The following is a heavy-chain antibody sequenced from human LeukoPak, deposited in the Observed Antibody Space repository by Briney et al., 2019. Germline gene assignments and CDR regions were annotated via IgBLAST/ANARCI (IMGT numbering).Heavy chain of an antibody. D-gene: IGHD1-26*01. J-gene: IGHJ3*02. CDR1: GFSFSSFS. V-gene: IGHV3-48*04. CDR2: ISSSGSTM. CDR3: ARARSGHWWGAFDI. Sequence: GGSLRLSCAVSGFSFSSFSMNWVRQAPGKGLQWVSYISSSGSTMQYADSVKGRFTITRDNAKNSLYLQMNSLRGEDTAVYYCARARSGHWWGAFDIWGQGTMVTVSS.